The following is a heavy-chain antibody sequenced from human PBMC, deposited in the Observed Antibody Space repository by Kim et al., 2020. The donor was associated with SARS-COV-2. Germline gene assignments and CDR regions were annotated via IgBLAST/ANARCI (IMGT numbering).Heavy chain of an antibody. CDR1: GYSFTSYW. D-gene: IGHD3-10*01. CDR3: ARSGITMVRGVITLYYGMDV. Sequence: GESLKISRKGSGYSFTSYWIGWVRQMPGKGLEWMGIIYPGDSDTRYSPSFQGQVTISADKSISTAYLQWSSLKASDTAMYYCARSGITMVRGVITLYYGMDVWGQGTTVTVSS. CDR2: IYPGDSDT. V-gene: IGHV5-51*01. J-gene: IGHJ6*02.